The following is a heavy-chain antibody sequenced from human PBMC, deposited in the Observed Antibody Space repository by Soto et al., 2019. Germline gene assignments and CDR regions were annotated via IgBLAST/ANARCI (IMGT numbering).Heavy chain of an antibody. Sequence: EVQLLESGGGLVQPGRSLRLSCAASGFTFSSYAMGWVRHAPGQGLDWVSAISGSGGTTYYTDSVKGRFTISRDNSKNSLGLQMDIRRAEDAAFYYCSKFFVETESNIGCPWTFHYWGPGTLVTVSS. V-gene: IGHV3-23*01. J-gene: IGHJ4*02. CDR2: ISGSGGTT. D-gene: IGHD1-1*01. CDR3: SKFFVETESNIGCPWTFHY. CDR1: GFTFSSYA.